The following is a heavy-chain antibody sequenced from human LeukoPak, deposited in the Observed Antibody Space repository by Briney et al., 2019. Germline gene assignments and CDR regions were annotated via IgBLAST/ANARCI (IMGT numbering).Heavy chain of an antibody. V-gene: IGHV1-2*02. D-gene: IGHD4-11*01. CDR1: GYTFTGYY. CDR2: INPNSGGT. Sequence: ASVKVSFKASGYTFTGYYMHWVRQAPGQGLEWMGWINPNSGGTNYAQKFQGRVTMTRDTSISTAYMELSRLRSDDTAVYYCARENDYRFPTAYWGQGTLVTVSS. J-gene: IGHJ4*02. CDR3: ARENDYRFPTAY.